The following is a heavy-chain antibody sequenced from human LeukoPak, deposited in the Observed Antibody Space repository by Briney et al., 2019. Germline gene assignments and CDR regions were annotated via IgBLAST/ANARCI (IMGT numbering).Heavy chain of an antibody. CDR3: ARVGRYCSSSSCYPRVYYMDV. CDR2: INHSGST. Sequence: SETLSLTCAVYGGSFSGYYWSWIRQPPGKGLEWIGEINHSGSTNYNPSLKSRVTMSVDTSKKQFSLKLRSVTAADTAVYYCARVGRYCSSSSCYPRVYYMDVWGKGTTVTVSS. CDR1: GGSFSGYY. V-gene: IGHV4-34*01. D-gene: IGHD2-2*01. J-gene: IGHJ6*03.